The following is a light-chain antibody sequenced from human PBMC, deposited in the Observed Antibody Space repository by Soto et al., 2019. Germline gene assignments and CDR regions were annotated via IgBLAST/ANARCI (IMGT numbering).Light chain of an antibody. Sequence: QSALTQPDSVSGSPGQSIAISCTGTSSDVGGSNSVSWYQQHPGKAPKLLIYDVSNRPSGVSNRFSGSKSDNTASLTISGLQAEDEADYYCSSYATGGSYVFGTGTKLTVL. CDR1: SSDVGGSNS. CDR3: SSYATGGSYV. V-gene: IGLV2-14*01. CDR2: DVS. J-gene: IGLJ1*01.